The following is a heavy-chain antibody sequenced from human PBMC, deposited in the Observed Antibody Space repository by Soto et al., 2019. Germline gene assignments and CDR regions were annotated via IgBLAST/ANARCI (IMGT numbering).Heavy chain of an antibody. CDR2: TYYRSKWYN. CDR3: ARSLHDILTGFSGSTEDYYYYGMDV. Sequence: SQTLSLTCAISGDSVSSNSAAWNWIRQSPSRGLEWLGRTYYRSKWYNDYAVSVKSRITINPDTSKNQFSLQLNSVTPEDTAVYYCARSLHDILTGFSGSTEDYYYYGMDVWGQGTTVTVSS. D-gene: IGHD3-9*01. CDR1: GDSVSSNSAA. V-gene: IGHV6-1*01. J-gene: IGHJ6*02.